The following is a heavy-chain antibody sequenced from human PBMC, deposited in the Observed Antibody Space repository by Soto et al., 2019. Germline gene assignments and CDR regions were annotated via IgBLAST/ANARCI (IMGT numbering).Heavy chain of an antibody. J-gene: IGHJ6*03. V-gene: IGHV3-13*01. CDR2: IGTAGDT. Sequence: EVQLVESGGGLVQPGGSLRLSCAASGFTFSSYDMHWVRQATGKGLEWVSAIGTAGDTYYPGSVKGRFTISRENAKNSLYLHMNSLRAGDTAVYYCARSPLPAAENNYYYYYYMDVWGKGTTVTVSS. CDR1: GFTFSSYD. D-gene: IGHD2-2*01. CDR3: ARSPLPAAENNYYYYYYMDV.